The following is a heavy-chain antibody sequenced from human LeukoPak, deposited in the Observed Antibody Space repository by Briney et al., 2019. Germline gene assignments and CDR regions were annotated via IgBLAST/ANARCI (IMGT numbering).Heavy chain of an antibody. J-gene: IGHJ6*02. V-gene: IGHV3-9*01. D-gene: IGHD6-13*01. Sequence: GGSLRLSCAASGFTFDDYAMHWVRQAPGKGLEWVSGISWNSGSIGYADSVKGRFTISRDNAKNSLYLQMNSLRAEDTALYYCTKTTSRRWYGYDMDVWGQGTTVTVSS. CDR1: GFTFDDYA. CDR2: ISWNSGSI. CDR3: TKTTSRRWYGYDMDV.